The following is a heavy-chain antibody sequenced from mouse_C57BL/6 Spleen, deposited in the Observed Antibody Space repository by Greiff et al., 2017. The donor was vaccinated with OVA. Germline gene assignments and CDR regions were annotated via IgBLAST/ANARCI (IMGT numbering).Heavy chain of an antibody. CDR1: GFNIKDDY. V-gene: IGHV14-4*01. CDR2: LDPENGDT. J-gene: IGHJ2*01. Sequence: EVQLQESGAELVRPGASVKLSCTASGFNIKDDYMHWVTQRPEPGLEWIGWLDPENGDTEYASTFQGKATISADNSSTTDYLQLSSLTSEDTAVYYCTTFGTAWGFDYWGQGTTLTVAS. D-gene: IGHD4-1*01. CDR3: TTFGTAWGFDY.